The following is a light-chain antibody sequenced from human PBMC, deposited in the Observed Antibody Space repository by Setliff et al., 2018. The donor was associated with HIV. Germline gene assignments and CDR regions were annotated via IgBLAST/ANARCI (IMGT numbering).Light chain of an antibody. V-gene: IGLV1-47*01. Sequence: QSVLTQPPSASGPPGQRVTISCSGSSSNIGSNYVFWYQQLPGSAPKLLIYRNNQRPSEVPDRFSGSKSGTSASLAISGLRSEDEADYYCSSYTSSFTRVFGTGTKVTVL. CDR2: RNN. CDR3: SSYTSSFTRV. CDR1: SSNIGSNY. J-gene: IGLJ1*01.